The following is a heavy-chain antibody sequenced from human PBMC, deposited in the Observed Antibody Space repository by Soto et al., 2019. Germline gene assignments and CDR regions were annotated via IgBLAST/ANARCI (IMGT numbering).Heavy chain of an antibody. V-gene: IGHV1-69*13. J-gene: IGHJ6*03. CDR1: GGTFSSYA. D-gene: IGHD1-1*01. CDR2: IIPIFGTA. Sequence: ASVKVSCKASGGTFSSYAISWVRQAPGQGLEWMGGIIPIFGTANYAQKFQGRVTITADESTSTAYMELSSLRSEDTAVYYCARAQNTNRNGNNYKDMDEWGEGITITV. CDR3: ARAQNTNRNGNNYKDMDE.